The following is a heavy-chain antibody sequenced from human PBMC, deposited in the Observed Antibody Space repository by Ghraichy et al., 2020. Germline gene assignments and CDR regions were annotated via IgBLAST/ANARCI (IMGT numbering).Heavy chain of an antibody. D-gene: IGHD6-13*01. CDR1: GGSFSGYY. CDR3: ASGEDQQLVYGY. J-gene: IGHJ4*02. CDR2: INHSGST. Sequence: SETLSLTCAVYGGSFSGYYWSWIRQPPGKGLEWIGEINHSGSTNYNPSLKSRVTITVDTSKNQFSLMLSSVTAPDTSVYYCASGEDQQLVYGYLGQRPLATVS. V-gene: IGHV4-34*01.